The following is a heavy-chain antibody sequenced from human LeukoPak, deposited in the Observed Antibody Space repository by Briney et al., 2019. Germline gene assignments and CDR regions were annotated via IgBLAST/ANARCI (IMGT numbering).Heavy chain of an antibody. V-gene: IGHV3-48*01. J-gene: IGHJ4*02. Sequence: GGSLRLSCAASGFTFSSYSMNWVRQAPGKGLEWVSYISSSSSTIYYADSVKGRFTISRDNAKNSLYLQMNSLRAEDAAVYYCARDLSGYYYGYWGQGTLVTVSS. CDR3: ARDLSGYYYGY. D-gene: IGHD3-22*01. CDR2: ISSSSSTI. CDR1: GFTFSSYS.